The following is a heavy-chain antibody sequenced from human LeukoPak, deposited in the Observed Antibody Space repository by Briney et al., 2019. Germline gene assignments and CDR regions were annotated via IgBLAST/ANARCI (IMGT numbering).Heavy chain of an antibody. V-gene: IGHV4-61*02. Sequence: PSQTLSLTCTVSGGSISSGSYYWSWIRQPAGKGLEWIGRIYTTGSTNYNPSLKSRVTMSVDMSKNQFSLKLSSVTAADTAVYYCARDAYYYGSESYFFDFWGQGTLVTVSS. D-gene: IGHD3-10*01. J-gene: IGHJ4*02. CDR2: IYTTGST. CDR3: ARDAYYYGSESYFFDF. CDR1: GGSISSGSYY.